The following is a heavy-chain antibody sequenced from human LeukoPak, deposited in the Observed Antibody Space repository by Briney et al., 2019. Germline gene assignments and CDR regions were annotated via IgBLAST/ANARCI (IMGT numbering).Heavy chain of an antibody. Sequence: SETLSLTCTVSGGSISSFYWSWIRQPPGKGLEWIGYIYSSGSTKYNPSLKSRVTMSVDTSKNQFSLKVNSVTAADTAVYYCARRPTVTTFFDYWGQGTLVTVSS. J-gene: IGHJ4*02. CDR3: ARRPTVTTFFDY. CDR2: IYSSGST. D-gene: IGHD4-17*01. V-gene: IGHV4-59*01. CDR1: GGSISSFY.